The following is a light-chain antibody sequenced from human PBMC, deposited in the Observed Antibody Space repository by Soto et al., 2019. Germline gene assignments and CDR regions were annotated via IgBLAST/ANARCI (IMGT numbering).Light chain of an antibody. Sequence: DTQMTQSPSSLSASVGDRITITCRASKDVITDLGWYQQKPGKDPKRLIYLASNLQSGVPSRFSGSGSGTEFSLTNSSLQPADFGTYFCLQHNSYPITFGPGTKVEIK. CDR3: LQHNSYPIT. CDR1: KDVITD. CDR2: LAS. V-gene: IGKV1-17*01. J-gene: IGKJ3*01.